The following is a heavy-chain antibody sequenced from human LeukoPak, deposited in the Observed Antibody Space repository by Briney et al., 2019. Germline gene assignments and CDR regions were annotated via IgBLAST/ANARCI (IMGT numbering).Heavy chain of an antibody. V-gene: IGHV1-69*13. D-gene: IGHD5-12*01. CDR3: AWGDSGYDFYYMDV. CDR2: IIPIFGTA. Sequence: ASVKVSCKASGGTFSGYAISWVRQAPGQGLEWMGGIIPIFGTANYAQKFQGRVTITADESTSTAYMELSSLRSEDTAVYYCAWGDSGYDFYYMDVWGKGTTVTISS. J-gene: IGHJ6*03. CDR1: GGTFSGYA.